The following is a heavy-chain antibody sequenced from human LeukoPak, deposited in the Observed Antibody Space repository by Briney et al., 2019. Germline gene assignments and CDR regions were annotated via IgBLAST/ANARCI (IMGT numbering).Heavy chain of an antibody. Sequence: SVKVSCKASGGIFSSYAISWVRQAPGQGLEWMGRIIPIFGTANYAQKFQGRVTITTDESTSTACMELSSLRSEDTAVYYCARGGPVGAYFDYWGQGTLVTVSS. J-gene: IGHJ4*02. CDR1: GGIFSSYA. CDR2: IIPIFGTA. CDR3: ARGGPVGAYFDY. D-gene: IGHD1-26*01. V-gene: IGHV1-69*05.